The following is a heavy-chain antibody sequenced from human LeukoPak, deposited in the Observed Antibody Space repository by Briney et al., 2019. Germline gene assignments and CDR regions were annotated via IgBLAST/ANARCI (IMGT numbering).Heavy chain of an antibody. V-gene: IGHV1-8*01. CDR2: MNPNSGNT. J-gene: IGHJ5*02. D-gene: IGHD3-16*01. CDR3: ARGPSYVVTFGGVINWFDP. Sequence: GASVKVSCKASGYTFTSYEINWVRQATGQGLEWMGWMNPNSGNTGYAQKFQGRVTMTRNTSISTAYMELSSLRSEDTAVYYCARGPSYVVTFGGVINWFDPWGQGTLVTVSS. CDR1: GYTFTSYE.